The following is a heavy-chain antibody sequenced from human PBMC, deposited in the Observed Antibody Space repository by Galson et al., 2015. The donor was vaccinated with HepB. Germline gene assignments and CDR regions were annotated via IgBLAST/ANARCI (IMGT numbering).Heavy chain of an antibody. CDR1: GFTFGDYA. J-gene: IGHJ3*02. Sequence: SLRLSCAASGFTFGDYAMSWFRQAPGKGLEWVGFIRSKAYGGTTEYAASVKGRFTISRDDSKSIAYLQMNSLKTEDTAVYYCTRDMWELRMDAFDIWGQGTMVTVSS. V-gene: IGHV3-49*03. CDR2: IRSKAYGGTT. D-gene: IGHD1-26*01. CDR3: TRDMWELRMDAFDI.